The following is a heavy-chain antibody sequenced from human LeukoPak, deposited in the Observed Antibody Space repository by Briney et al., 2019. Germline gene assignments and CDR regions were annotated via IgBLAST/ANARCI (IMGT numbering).Heavy chain of an antibody. CDR3: ARDEGYDSSGHRHDAFDI. Sequence: SETLSLTCTVSGGSISSYYWSWIRQPPGKGLEWIGYIYYSGSTNYNPSLKSRVTISVDTSKNQFSLKLSSVTAADTAVYYCARDEGYDSSGHRHDAFDIWGQGTMVTVSS. CDR2: IYYSGST. V-gene: IGHV4-59*01. CDR1: GGSISSYY. J-gene: IGHJ3*02. D-gene: IGHD3-22*01.